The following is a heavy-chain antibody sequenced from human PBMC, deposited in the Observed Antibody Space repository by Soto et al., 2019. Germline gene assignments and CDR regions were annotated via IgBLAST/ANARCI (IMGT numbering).Heavy chain of an antibody. Sequence: QVQLVQSGAEAKKPGASVKISCKASGDTFTSYYMHWVRQAPGQGLEWMGIINPSGDTSYAQKFQGRVTMTRDTSTSTVYMELSSLRSEDTAVYYCARVYCSGGGCYGIDYWGQGTLVTVSS. CDR1: GDTFTSYY. V-gene: IGHV1-46*01. D-gene: IGHD2-15*01. CDR3: ARVYCSGGGCYGIDY. J-gene: IGHJ4*02. CDR2: INPSGDT.